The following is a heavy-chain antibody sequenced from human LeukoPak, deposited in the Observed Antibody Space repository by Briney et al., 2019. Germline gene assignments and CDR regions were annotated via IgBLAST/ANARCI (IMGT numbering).Heavy chain of an antibody. CDR2: ISGSGGST. Sequence: GGSLRLSCAASGFTFSRYWMSWVRQAPGKGLEWVSTISGSGGSTYYADSVKGRFTISRDNSKNTLYLQMNSLRAEDTAVYYCAKRPSVVVVAATSHDAFDIWGQGTMVTVSS. D-gene: IGHD2-15*01. CDR3: AKRPSVVVVAATSHDAFDI. V-gene: IGHV3-23*01. J-gene: IGHJ3*02. CDR1: GFTFSRYW.